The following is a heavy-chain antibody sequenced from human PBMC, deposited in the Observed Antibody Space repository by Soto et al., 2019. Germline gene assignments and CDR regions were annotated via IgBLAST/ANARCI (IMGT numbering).Heavy chain of an antibody. CDR1: GFTFSSND. Sequence: QVQLVESGGGVVQPGRSLRLSCAASGFTFSSNDMHWVRQAPGKGLEWVAIISFDGSNKYYTDFVKGRFTISRDNSKNTMYLQMNTLRVVDTAVYYCAKKDSRPWYRAHFDYWGKGTLVTVSS. CDR3: AKKDSRPWYRAHFDY. J-gene: IGHJ4*02. D-gene: IGHD6-13*01. V-gene: IGHV3-30*18. CDR2: ISFDGSNK.